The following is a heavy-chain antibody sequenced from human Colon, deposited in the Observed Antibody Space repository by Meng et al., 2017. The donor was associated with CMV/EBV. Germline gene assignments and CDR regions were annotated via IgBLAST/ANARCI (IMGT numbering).Heavy chain of an antibody. Sequence: QLQLQESGPGLVKPSETLSLTCPVSGGSISSSSYYWGWIRQPPGKGLEWIGSIYYSGSTYYNPSLKSRVTISVDTSKNQFSLKLSSVTAADTAVYYCARESTYANWFDPWGQGTLVTVSS. CDR1: GGSISSSSYY. CDR3: ARESTYANWFDP. V-gene: IGHV4-39*07. J-gene: IGHJ5*02. CDR2: IYYSGST.